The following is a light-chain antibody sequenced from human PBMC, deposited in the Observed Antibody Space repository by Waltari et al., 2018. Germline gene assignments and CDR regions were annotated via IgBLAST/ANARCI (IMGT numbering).Light chain of an antibody. CDR2: DVS. CDR1: SSDVGGYNY. Sequence: QSALTQPASVSGSPGQSITISCTGTSSDVGGYNYVSWYQQHPGKAPKLLIYDVSNRPSGFSNLLSGSKSGNTASLTISGLQAEDEADYYCSSYTSSTTLYVFGTGTKVTVL. V-gene: IGLV2-14*03. J-gene: IGLJ1*01. CDR3: SSYTSSTTLYV.